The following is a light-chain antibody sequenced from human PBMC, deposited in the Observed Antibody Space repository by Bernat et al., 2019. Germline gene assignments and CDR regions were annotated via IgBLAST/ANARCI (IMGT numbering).Light chain of an antibody. CDR1: NIGSKS. CDR3: QVWDSSSADYV. CDR2: YDN. Sequence: SYVVTQPPSVSVAPGEAANITCGGGNIGSKSVNWYQQKPGQAPVLVIYYDNVRPSGIPERFSGSNSGNTATLTVSRVEAGDDADYHCQVWDSSSADYVFGTGTQVTVL. V-gene: IGLV3-21*04. J-gene: IGLJ1*01.